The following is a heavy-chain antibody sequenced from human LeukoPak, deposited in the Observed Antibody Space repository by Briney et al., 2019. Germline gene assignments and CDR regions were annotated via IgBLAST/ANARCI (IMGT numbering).Heavy chain of an antibody. J-gene: IGHJ4*02. Sequence: SETLSLTCTVSGGSTSSSSYYWGWIRQPPGKGLEWIGSIYYSGSTYHNPSLKSRVTISVDTSKNQFSLKLSSVTAADTAVYYCARSHYYGSGSYQYWGQGTLVTVSS. CDR1: GGSTSSSSYY. V-gene: IGHV4-39*01. CDR2: IYYSGST. CDR3: ARSHYYGSGSYQY. D-gene: IGHD3-10*01.